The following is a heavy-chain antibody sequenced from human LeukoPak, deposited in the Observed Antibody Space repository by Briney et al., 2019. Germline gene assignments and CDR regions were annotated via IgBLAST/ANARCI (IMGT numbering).Heavy chain of an antibody. D-gene: IGHD1-26*01. V-gene: IGHV3-21*01. CDR3: AREAITYYYYYYYMDV. Sequence: GGSLRLSCAASGFTFSSYSMNWVRQAPGKGLEWVSSISSSSSYIYYADSVKGRFTISRDNAKNSLYLQMNSLRAEDTAVYYCAREAITYYYYYYYMDVWGKGTTVTVSS. CDR2: ISSSSSYI. J-gene: IGHJ6*03. CDR1: GFTFSSYS.